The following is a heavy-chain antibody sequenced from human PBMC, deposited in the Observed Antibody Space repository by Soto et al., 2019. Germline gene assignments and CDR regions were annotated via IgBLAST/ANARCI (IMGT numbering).Heavy chain of an antibody. Sequence: SSETLSLTCTVSGGSISSSSYYWGWIRQPPGKGLEWIGSIYYSRSTYYNPSLKSRVTISVDTSKNQFSLKLSSVTAADTAVYYCASSWNYCSSSTSCSPPFDYWGQGTLVTVSS. J-gene: IGHJ4*02. D-gene: IGHD2-2*01. CDR3: ASSWNYCSSSTSCSPPFDY. V-gene: IGHV4-39*01. CDR1: GGSISSSSYY. CDR2: IYYSRST.